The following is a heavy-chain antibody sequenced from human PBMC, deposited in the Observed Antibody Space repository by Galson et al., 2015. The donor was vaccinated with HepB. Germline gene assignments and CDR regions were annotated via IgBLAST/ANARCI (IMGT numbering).Heavy chain of an antibody. Sequence: SLRLSCAASEFILSMYWMNWVRQAPGKGLEWVANIKEDGSEKNYVDSVKGRFTISRDNAKNSLYLQMNSLRAEDTAIYYCARVKRGEWYSFYYYGSDVWGQGTMVTVSS. J-gene: IGHJ6*02. CDR1: EFILSMYW. D-gene: IGHD3-10*01. CDR3: ARVKRGEWYSFYYYGSDV. CDR2: IKEDGSEK. V-gene: IGHV3-7*05.